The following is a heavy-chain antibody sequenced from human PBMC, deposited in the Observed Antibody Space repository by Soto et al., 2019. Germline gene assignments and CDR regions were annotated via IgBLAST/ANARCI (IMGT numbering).Heavy chain of an antibody. CDR2: IIPIFGTA. D-gene: IGHD4-17*01. CDR3: ARWPGDYVYAFDI. CDR1: GGTLSSYA. J-gene: IGHJ3*02. Sequence: QVQLVQSGAEVKKPGSSVKVYCKASGGTLSSYAISWVRQTPGQGLEWMGGIIPIFGTANYAQKFQGRVTITADESTSTAYMELSSLRSDDTAVYYCARWPGDYVYAFDIWGQGTMVTVSS. V-gene: IGHV1-69*12.